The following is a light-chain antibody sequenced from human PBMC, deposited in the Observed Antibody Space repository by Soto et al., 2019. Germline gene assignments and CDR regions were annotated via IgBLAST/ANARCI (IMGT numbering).Light chain of an antibody. V-gene: IGKV3-20*01. CDR2: DAS. J-gene: IGKJ5*01. CDR1: QSVSSSY. CDR3: QQYGNSPIT. Sequence: EIVLTQSPGTQSLSPGERATLPCRASQSVSSSYVAWYQQKPGQTPRLLIYDASSRATGIPDRFSGSGSGTDFTLTISRLEPEDFAVYYCQQYGNSPITFGQGTRLEIK.